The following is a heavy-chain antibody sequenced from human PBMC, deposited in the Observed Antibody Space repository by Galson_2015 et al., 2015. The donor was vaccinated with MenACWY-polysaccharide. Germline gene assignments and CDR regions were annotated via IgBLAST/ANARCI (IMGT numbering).Heavy chain of an antibody. Sequence: ETLSLTCAVSDYSIRSGYFWGWIRQPPGKGLEWIASISHSGTTYYNPSLKSRVTISADTSKNQFSLKLSSVTAADTAVYYCARVEKYSGSFYILYWGQGTLVTVSS. V-gene: IGHV4-38-2*01. CDR1: DYSIRSGYF. CDR2: ISHSGTT. CDR3: ARVEKYSGSFYILY. J-gene: IGHJ4*02. D-gene: IGHD1-26*01.